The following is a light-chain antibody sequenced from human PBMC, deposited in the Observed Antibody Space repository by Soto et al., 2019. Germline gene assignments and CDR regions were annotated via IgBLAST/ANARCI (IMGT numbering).Light chain of an antibody. CDR2: NSN. V-gene: IGLV1-44*01. Sequence: QSVLTQPHSASGTPGQRVTISCSGSRSNIGANSVQWFQQLPGTAPKVLIYNSNHRPSGVPERYSGSKSGTSASLAISELQSYDEADYYCAAWDDSLNGHVFGTGTKVTVL. CDR3: AAWDDSLNGHV. CDR1: RSNIGANS. J-gene: IGLJ1*01.